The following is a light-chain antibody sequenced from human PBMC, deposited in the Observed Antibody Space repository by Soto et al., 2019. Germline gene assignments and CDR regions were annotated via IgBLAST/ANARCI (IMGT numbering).Light chain of an antibody. V-gene: IGKV3-20*01. Sequence: EIVLTQSPGTLSLSPGERATLSCRASQSVSSYYLAWYQQKPGQAPRLLIYAASSRATGIPDRFSGSGSGTDFTLTISRLEPEDFAVYYCQQYGSSPDTFGQGTRLEIK. J-gene: IGKJ5*01. CDR2: AAS. CDR1: QSVSSYY. CDR3: QQYGSSPDT.